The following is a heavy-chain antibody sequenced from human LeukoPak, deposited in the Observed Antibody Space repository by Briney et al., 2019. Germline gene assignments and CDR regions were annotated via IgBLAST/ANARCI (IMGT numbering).Heavy chain of an antibody. CDR2: INPNSGGT. Sequence: ASVKVSCKASGYTFPDYYIQWVRQAPGQGLEWMGWINPNSGGTNFAQKFQGRVTMTRDTSISTAYMELSRLTSDDTAVYYCARDHCSSIKCYEDYYYGLDVWGQGTTVTVSS. D-gene: IGHD2-2*01. CDR3: ARDHCSSIKCYEDYYYGLDV. V-gene: IGHV1-2*02. CDR1: GYTFPDYY. J-gene: IGHJ6*02.